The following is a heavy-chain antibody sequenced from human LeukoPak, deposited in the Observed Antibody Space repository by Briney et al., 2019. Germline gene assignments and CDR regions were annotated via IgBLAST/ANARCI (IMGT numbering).Heavy chain of an antibody. Sequence: PGGSLRLSCAASGFTFSSYGMNWVRQAPGKGLEWVSYISSSSSRTEYADSVKGRFTISRDNAKNSLYLQMNSLRDEDSAVYFCARDGGLNTNFDYWGQGTLVTVSS. V-gene: IGHV3-48*02. CDR2: ISSSSSRT. J-gene: IGHJ4*02. D-gene: IGHD2-15*01. CDR1: GFTFSSYG. CDR3: ARDGGLNTNFDY.